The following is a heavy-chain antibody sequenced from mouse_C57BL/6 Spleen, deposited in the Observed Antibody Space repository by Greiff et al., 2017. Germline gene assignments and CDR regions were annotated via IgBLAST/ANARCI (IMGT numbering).Heavy chain of an antibody. D-gene: IGHD1-1*01. V-gene: IGHV1-55*01. CDR1: GYTFTSYW. Sequence: QVQLQQPGAELVKPGASVKMSCKASGYTFTSYWITWVKQRPGQGLEWIGDIYPGSGGANYNAKFKSKATLTVDTSSSTAYLQLSSLTSEGSAVYYCARSIYYYGSSYWYFDVWGTGTTVTVSS. CDR2: IYPGSGGA. J-gene: IGHJ1*03. CDR3: ARSIYYYGSSYWYFDV.